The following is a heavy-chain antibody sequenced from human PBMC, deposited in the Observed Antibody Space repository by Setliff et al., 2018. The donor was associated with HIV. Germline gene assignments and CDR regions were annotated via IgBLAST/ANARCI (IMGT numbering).Heavy chain of an antibody. CDR1: GYSISSDYY. Sequence: ETLSLTCAASGYSISSDYYWGWIRQPPGKGLEWIGGIYHSGSTYYNPSLKSRVTISVDTSKNHFSLKLSSVTAADTAVYYCARLNNGAHYFHFDYWGQGTLVTVSS. CDR2: IYHSGST. CDR3: ARLNNGAHYFHFDY. V-gene: IGHV4-38-2*01. J-gene: IGHJ4*02. D-gene: IGHD1-20*01.